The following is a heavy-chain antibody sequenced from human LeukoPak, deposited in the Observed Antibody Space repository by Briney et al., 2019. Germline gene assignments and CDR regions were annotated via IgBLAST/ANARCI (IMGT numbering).Heavy chain of an antibody. V-gene: IGHV3-74*01. J-gene: IGHJ5*02. CDR3: AREGTLYNWFDP. CDR2: INSDGSST. D-gene: IGHD1-1*01. Sequence: GGSLRLSCAASGFTFSSYWMHWVRQAPGKRLVWVSCINSDGSSTSYADSVKGRFTISRDNAKNTLFLQMNSLRAEDTAVYFCAREGTLYNWFDPWGQGTLVTVSS. CDR1: GFTFSSYW.